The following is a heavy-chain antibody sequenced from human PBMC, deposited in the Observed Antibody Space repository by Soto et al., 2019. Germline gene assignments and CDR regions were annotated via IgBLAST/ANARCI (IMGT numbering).Heavy chain of an antibody. Sequence: EVQLLESGGGLVQPGGSLRLSCAASGFTFRSYAMSWVRQAPGKGLEWVSVISGSGGSTYYADSVKGRVTITRDKSKNTLYLQMNSLRAENTAVYYGAKPARGGYSETDYWGQGTLVTVSS. J-gene: IGHJ4*02. CDR1: GFTFRSYA. V-gene: IGHV3-23*01. CDR3: AKPARGGYSETDY. CDR2: ISGSGGST. D-gene: IGHD6-19*01.